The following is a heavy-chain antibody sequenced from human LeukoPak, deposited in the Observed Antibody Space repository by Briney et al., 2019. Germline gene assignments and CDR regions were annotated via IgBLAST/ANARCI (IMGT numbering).Heavy chain of an antibody. J-gene: IGHJ4*02. V-gene: IGHV3-53*01. CDR3: ARAIRPGTYFDY. Sequence: PGGSLRLSCAASGFTVSSNYTSWVRQAPGKGLEWVSVIYSGGSTYYADSVKGRFTISRDNSKNTLYLQMNSLRAEDTAVYYCARAIRPGTYFDYWGQGTLVTVSS. D-gene: IGHD1-7*01. CDR2: IYSGGST. CDR1: GFTVSSNY.